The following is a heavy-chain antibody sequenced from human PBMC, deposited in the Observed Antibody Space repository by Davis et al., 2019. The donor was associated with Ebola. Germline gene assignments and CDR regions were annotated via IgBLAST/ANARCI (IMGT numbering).Heavy chain of an antibody. D-gene: IGHD5-24*01. J-gene: IGHJ3*02. CDR1: GFTFGDYA. CDR2: INHSGST. CDR3: ARDAGMATIGLGDAFDI. Sequence: MPGGSLRLSCTASGFTFGDYAMSWVRQPPGKGLEWIGEINHSGSTSYNPSLKSRVTISVDTSKNQFSLKLSSVTAADTAVYYCARDAGMATIGLGDAFDIWGQGTMVTVSS. V-gene: IGHV4-34*01.